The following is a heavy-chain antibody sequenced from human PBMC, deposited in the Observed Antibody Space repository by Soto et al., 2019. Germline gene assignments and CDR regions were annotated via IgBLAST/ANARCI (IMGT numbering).Heavy chain of an antibody. J-gene: IGHJ5*02. CDR2: MNPNSGAT. Sequence: QEQLVQSAAEVKKPGASVKVSCMTSGYTFNDYEINWVRQATGQGLEWIGWMNPNSGATGYAQRFQGRVTMTTSSSLSTAYLELSSLTSDDTAVYYCARIAMPARPRWYNWFDPCGQGTLVTVAS. CDR3: ARIAMPARPRWYNWFDP. CDR1: GYTFNDYE. D-gene: IGHD2-2*01. V-gene: IGHV1-8*02.